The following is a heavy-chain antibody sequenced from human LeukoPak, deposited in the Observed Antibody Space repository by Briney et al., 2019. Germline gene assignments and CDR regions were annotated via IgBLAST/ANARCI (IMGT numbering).Heavy chain of an antibody. CDR2: ISSSSSYI. J-gene: IGHJ4*02. Sequence: PGGSLRLSCAASGFTFSNYEMNWVRQAPGKGLEWVSSISSSSSYIYYADSVKGRFTISRDNAKNSLYLQMNSLRAEDTAVYYCARDSARWLQLGEYWGQGTLVTVSS. CDR1: GFTFSNYE. D-gene: IGHD5-24*01. V-gene: IGHV3-21*01. CDR3: ARDSARWLQLGEY.